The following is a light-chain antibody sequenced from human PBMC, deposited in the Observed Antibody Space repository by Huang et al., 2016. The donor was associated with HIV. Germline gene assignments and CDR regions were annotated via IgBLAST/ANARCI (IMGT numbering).Light chain of an antibody. Sequence: DIQMTQSPSSLSASVGDRVTITCRASQNIITYLSWYQQKPGKPPKFLIYAASSLQSGVPSRFSGSGSGTYFTLTSSGLQPEDFATYYCQQSYNYPITFGHGTRLEIK. CDR2: AAS. CDR1: QNIITY. CDR3: QQSYNYPIT. V-gene: IGKV1-39*01. J-gene: IGKJ5*01.